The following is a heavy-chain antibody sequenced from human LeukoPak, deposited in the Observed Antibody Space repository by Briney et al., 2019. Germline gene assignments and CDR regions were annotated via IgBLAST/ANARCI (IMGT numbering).Heavy chain of an antibody. J-gene: IGHJ4*02. D-gene: IGHD3-22*01. Sequence: PGGSLRLSCAASGFTFSSYWMHWVRQAPGKGLVWASRINSDGSSTSYADSVKGRFTISRDNSKNTLYLQMNSLRAEDTAVYYCAKEGWHYYDSSGSFDYWGQGTLVTVSS. CDR2: INSDGSST. CDR3: AKEGWHYYDSSGSFDY. CDR1: GFTFSSYW. V-gene: IGHV3-74*01.